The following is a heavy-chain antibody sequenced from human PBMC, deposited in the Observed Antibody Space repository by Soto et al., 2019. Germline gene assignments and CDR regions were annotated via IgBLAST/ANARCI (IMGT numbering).Heavy chain of an antibody. Sequence: PSLTCNVSGFAISRGYYWSWVRQSPGKGLEWIGSIYPSVSSYHNPSLETRLTLSIDTSKNQFTLKLASVTAADTALYYCAREKVGTTFFDNWGKGIQVTVSS. J-gene: IGHJ4*02. CDR2: IYPSVSS. D-gene: IGHD1-1*01. CDR3: AREKVGTTFFDN. CDR1: GFAISRGYY. V-gene: IGHV4-38-2*02.